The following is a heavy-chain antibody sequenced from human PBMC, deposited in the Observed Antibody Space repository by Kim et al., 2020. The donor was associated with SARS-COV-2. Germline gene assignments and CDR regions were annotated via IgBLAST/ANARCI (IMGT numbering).Heavy chain of an antibody. CDR1: GYTFTSYG. Sequence: ASVKVSCKASGYTFTSYGISWVRQAPGQGLEWMGWISAYNGNTNYAQKLQGRVTMTTDTSTSTAYMELRSLRSDDTAVYYCARDHHLWFGELLSIQPKEEYFDYWGQGTLVTVSS. D-gene: IGHD3-10*01. CDR2: ISAYNGNT. V-gene: IGHV1-18*01. J-gene: IGHJ4*02. CDR3: ARDHHLWFGELLSIQPKEEYFDY.